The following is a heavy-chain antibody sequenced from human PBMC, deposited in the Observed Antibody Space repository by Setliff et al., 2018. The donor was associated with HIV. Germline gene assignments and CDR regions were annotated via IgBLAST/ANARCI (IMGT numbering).Heavy chain of an antibody. V-gene: IGHV3-48*01. J-gene: IGHJ4*02. CDR1: GFTFSDYP. Sequence: GGSLRLSCAASGFTFSDYPMNWVRQAPGKGLEWVSHIYPDSNNIDYTDSVKGRFTISRDNAKNSLYLQMNSLRAEDAAVYYCATDQHWAFDYWGQGSLVTVSS. CDR3: ATDQHWAFDY. D-gene: IGHD7-27*01. CDR2: IYPDSNNI.